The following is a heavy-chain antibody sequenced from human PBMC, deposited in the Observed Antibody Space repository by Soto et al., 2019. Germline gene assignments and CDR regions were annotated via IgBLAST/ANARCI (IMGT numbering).Heavy chain of an antibody. D-gene: IGHD6-13*01. CDR2: FDPEDGET. CDR1: GYTLTELS. V-gene: IGHV1-24*01. Sequence: ASVKVSCKVSGYTLTELSMHWVRQAPGKGLEWMGGFDPEDGETIYAQKFQGRVTMTEDTSTDAAYTELSSLRSEDTAVYYCASSSFVFQFDPWGQGTLVTVSS. J-gene: IGHJ5*02. CDR3: ASSSFVFQFDP.